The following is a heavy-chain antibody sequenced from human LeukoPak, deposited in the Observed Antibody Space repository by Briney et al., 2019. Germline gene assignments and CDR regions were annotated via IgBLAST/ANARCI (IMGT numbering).Heavy chain of an antibody. CDR1: GGSISSSSYY. CDR2: IYYSGST. V-gene: IGHV4-39*01. Sequence: SETLSLTCTVSGGSISSSSYYWGWIRQPPGTGLEWIGSIYYSGSTYYNPSLKSRVTISVDTSKNQFSLKLSSVTAADTAVYYCARQPPFVLRYFDWVPFEDYWGQGTLVTVSS. CDR3: ARQPPFVLRYFDWVPFEDY. D-gene: IGHD3-9*01. J-gene: IGHJ4*02.